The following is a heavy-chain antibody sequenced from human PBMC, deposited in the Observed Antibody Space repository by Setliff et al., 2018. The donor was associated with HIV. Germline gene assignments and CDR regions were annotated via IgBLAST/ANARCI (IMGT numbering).Heavy chain of an antibody. CDR3: ARGGFRNGYDY. CDR2: IHSYGST. Sequence: KPSETLSLTCTVSCASTSSYSWSWIRQSPGKRLEWIGYIHSYGSTDYNPSLESRVTISVDTSKNQLSLKLRSVAAADTAVYYCARGGFRNGYDYWGQGTLVTVSS. J-gene: IGHJ4*02. D-gene: IGHD5-18*01. V-gene: IGHV4-59*01. CDR1: CASTSSYS.